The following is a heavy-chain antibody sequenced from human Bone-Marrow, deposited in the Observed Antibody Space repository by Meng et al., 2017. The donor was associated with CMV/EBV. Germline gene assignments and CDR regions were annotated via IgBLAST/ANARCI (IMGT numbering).Heavy chain of an antibody. CDR2: MNPNSGNT. CDR1: GYTFTSYD. Sequence: ASVKVSCKASGYTFTSYDINWVRQATGQGLEWMGWMNPNSGNTGYAQKFQGRVTMTRDTSTSTVYMELSSLRSEDTAVYYCAREGSSSGLGYWGQGTLVTVSS. D-gene: IGHD6-6*01. CDR3: AREGSSSGLGY. J-gene: IGHJ4*02. V-gene: IGHV1-8*01.